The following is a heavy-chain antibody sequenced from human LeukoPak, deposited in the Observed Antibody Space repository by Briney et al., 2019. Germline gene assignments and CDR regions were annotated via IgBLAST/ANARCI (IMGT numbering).Heavy chain of an antibody. CDR2: ISSSSSYI. Sequence: GGSLRLSCAASGFTFSSYSMNWVRQAPGKGLEWVSSISSSSSYIYYADSVKGRFTNSRDNAKNSLYLQMNSLRAEDTAVYYCARERGSIAAAGTPYFDYWGQGTLVTVSS. CDR3: ARERGSIAAAGTPYFDY. V-gene: IGHV3-21*01. CDR1: GFTFSSYS. D-gene: IGHD6-13*01. J-gene: IGHJ4*02.